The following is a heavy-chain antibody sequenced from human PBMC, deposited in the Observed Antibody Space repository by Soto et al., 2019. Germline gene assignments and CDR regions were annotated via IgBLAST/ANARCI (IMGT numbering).Heavy chain of an antibody. J-gene: IGHJ3*02. CDR1: GYTFTSYG. CDR2: ISAYNGNT. Sequence: ASVKVSCKASGYTFTSYGISWVRQAPGQGLEWMGWISAYNGNTNYAQKLQGRVTMTTDTSTSTAYMELRSLRSDDTAVYYCARDLEADYGDYVSFDIWGQGTMVTVSS. D-gene: IGHD4-17*01. V-gene: IGHV1-18*04. CDR3: ARDLEADYGDYVSFDI.